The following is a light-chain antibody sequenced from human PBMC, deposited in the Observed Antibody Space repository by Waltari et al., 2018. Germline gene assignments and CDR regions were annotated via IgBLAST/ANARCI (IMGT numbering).Light chain of an antibody. V-gene: IGKV1-39*01. J-gene: IGKJ2*01. CDR1: QNISSY. CDR3: QQSYSTPHT. Sequence: DIQMTQSPSSLSASVGDRVTITCRASQNISSYLNWYQQKPGKAPKLLIYAACSLQSGVPSRFSGSGSGTDFTLSICSLQPEDFATYYCQQSYSTPHTFGQGTKLEIK. CDR2: AAC.